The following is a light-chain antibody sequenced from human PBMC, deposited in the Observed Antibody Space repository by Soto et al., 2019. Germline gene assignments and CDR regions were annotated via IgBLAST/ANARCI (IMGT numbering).Light chain of an antibody. V-gene: IGLV2-8*01. CDR2: EVI. Sequence: QSVLTQPPSASGSPGQSVTISCTRTTSDVGGYNYVSWYQQHPGKAPKLMIYEVIKRPSGVPDRFSGSKSGNTASLTVSGLQAEDEADYYCTSYVPSDNYVFGTGTKVTVL. J-gene: IGLJ1*01. CDR1: TSDVGGYNY. CDR3: TSYVPSDNYV.